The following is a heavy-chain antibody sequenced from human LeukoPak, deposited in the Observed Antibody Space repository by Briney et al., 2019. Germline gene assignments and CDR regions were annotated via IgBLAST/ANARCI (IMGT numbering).Heavy chain of an antibody. CDR1: GFTFSSYS. CDR2: ISSGSGTI. J-gene: IGHJ3*02. V-gene: IGHV3-48*01. D-gene: IGHD5-18*01. Sequence: GGSLRLSCAASGFTFSSYSLNWVRQAPGKGLEWVSYISSGSGTIYYADSVKGRFTISRDNAKNSLYLQMNSLRAEDTAVYYCARDYRRIQLWFRTLGDAFDIWGQGTMVTVSS. CDR3: ARDYRRIQLWFRTLGDAFDI.